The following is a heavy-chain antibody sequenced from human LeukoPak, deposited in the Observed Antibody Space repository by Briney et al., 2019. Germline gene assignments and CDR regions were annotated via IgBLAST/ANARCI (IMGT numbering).Heavy chain of an antibody. V-gene: IGHV4-4*07. CDR3: ARGAYYYDSSGYSPPYYYYMDV. J-gene: IGHJ6*03. Sequence: PSETLSLTCTVSGGSISSYYWSWIRQPAGKGLEWIGRIYTSGSTNYNPSLKSRVTMSVDTSKNQFSLKLSPVTAADTAVYYCARGAYYYDSSGYSPPYYYYMDVWGKGTTVTISS. D-gene: IGHD3-22*01. CDR2: IYTSGST. CDR1: GGSISSYY.